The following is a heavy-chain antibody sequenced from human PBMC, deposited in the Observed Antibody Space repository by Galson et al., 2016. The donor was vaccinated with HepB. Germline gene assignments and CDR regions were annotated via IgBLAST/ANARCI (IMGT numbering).Heavy chain of an antibody. D-gene: IGHD3/OR15-3a*01. Sequence: SLRLSCAASGFTFSNCVMSWVRQGPGKRLEWVSGISGSAIDTYYADSVKGRFTISRDNSKNTLYLQVNSLRAEDTAVYYCAKGGYYDFWTDYFFGYWGQGTLVTVSS. V-gene: IGHV3-23*01. CDR3: AKGGYYDFWTDYFFGY. CDR1: GFTFSNCV. J-gene: IGHJ4*02. CDR2: ISGSAIDT.